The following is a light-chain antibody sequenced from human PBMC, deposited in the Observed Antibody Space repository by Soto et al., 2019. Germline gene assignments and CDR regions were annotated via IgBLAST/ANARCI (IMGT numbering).Light chain of an antibody. CDR2: DAS. J-gene: IGKJ2*01. V-gene: IGKV3-11*01. Sequence: EIVLTQSPGTLSLSPGEGATLSCRASQSVSSYLAWYQQKPGQPPRLLIYDASNRATGIPARFSGSGSGTDFTLTISSLEPEDVAVYYCQQYYSTPTFGQGTKLEIK. CDR3: QQYYSTPT. CDR1: QSVSSY.